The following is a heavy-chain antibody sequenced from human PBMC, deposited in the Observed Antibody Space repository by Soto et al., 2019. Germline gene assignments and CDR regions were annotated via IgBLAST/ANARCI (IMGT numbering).Heavy chain of an antibody. Sequence: SVKVSCKASGGTFSSYAISWVRQAPGQGLEWMGGIIPIFGTANYAQKFQGRVTITADESTSTAYMELSSLRSEDTAVYYCATGYYYDSSGPLDAFDIWGQGAMVTVSS. V-gene: IGHV1-69*13. D-gene: IGHD3-22*01. J-gene: IGHJ3*02. CDR3: ATGYYYDSSGPLDAFDI. CDR2: IIPIFGTA. CDR1: GGTFSSYA.